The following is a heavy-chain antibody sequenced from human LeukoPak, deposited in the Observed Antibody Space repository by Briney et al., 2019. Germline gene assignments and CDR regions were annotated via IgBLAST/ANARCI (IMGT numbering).Heavy chain of an antibody. CDR3: ARARLTVAREVIIKADY. J-gene: IGHJ4*02. V-gene: IGHV3-7*03. Sequence: GGSLRLSCAASGFSFSTYWMSWVRQAPGKGLQWVANIKQDGSEKNYVDSVKGRFTISRDNAKNSLYLQMNSLRAEDTAVYYCARARLTVAREVIIKADYWGQGILVTVSS. D-gene: IGHD3-10*01. CDR1: GFSFSTYW. CDR2: IKQDGSEK.